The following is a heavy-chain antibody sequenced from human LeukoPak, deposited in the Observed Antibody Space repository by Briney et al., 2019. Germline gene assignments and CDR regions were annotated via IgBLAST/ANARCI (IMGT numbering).Heavy chain of an antibody. V-gene: IGHV3-7*01. J-gene: IGHJ4*02. CDR3: ARVRHLDF. CDR2: INQDGSEK. CDR1: GFTFSSYW. Sequence: GGSLRLPCAASGFTFSSYWLSWVRQAPGKGLEWVANINQDGSEKYYVDSVKGRFTISRDNAKNSLYLQMNSLRAEDTAMYYCARVRHLDFWGQGTLVTVSS.